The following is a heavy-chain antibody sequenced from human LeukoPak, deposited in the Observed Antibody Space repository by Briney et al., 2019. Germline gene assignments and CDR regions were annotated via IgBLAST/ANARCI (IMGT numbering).Heavy chain of an antibody. CDR2: ISGSGYST. Sequence: GESLRLSCAASGFTFSSYAMSRVRQAPGQALEWVSAISGSGYSTYYADSVKGRFTISRDNSKNTLYLQMNSLRVEDTAVYYCAKNLSMAGFDYWGQGTLVTVSS. V-gene: IGHV3-23*01. CDR1: GFTFSSYA. CDR3: AKNLSMAGFDY. J-gene: IGHJ4*02. D-gene: IGHD5-24*01.